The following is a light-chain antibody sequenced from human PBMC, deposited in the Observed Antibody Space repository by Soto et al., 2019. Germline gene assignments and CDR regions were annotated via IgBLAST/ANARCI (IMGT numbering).Light chain of an antibody. CDR1: QGICSY. J-gene: IGKJ3*01. V-gene: IGKV1-9*01. Sequence: DIQLTQSPSFLSASVGDRITITCRASQGICSYLAWYQQKPGKAPKLLIYAASTLQSGVPSRFCGGESGTEFTLTTNLQPEDFATCYCQQFRSYPPTLGPGTKVDTK. CDR3: QQFRSYPPT. CDR2: AAS.